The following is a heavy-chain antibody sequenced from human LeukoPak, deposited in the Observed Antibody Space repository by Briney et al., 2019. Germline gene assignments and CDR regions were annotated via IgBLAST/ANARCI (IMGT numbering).Heavy chain of an antibody. Sequence: GGSLRLSCAASGMTFSIYWMSWVRQAPGKGLGWVANIKQDGSDKYYVDSVKGRFTISRDNAKNSLYLQMNSLRAEDTAVYYCARACYYDSSGYCHDAFDIWGQGTMVTVSS. CDR3: ARACYYDSSGYCHDAFDI. V-gene: IGHV3-7*01. CDR2: IKQDGSDK. J-gene: IGHJ3*02. CDR1: GMTFSIYW. D-gene: IGHD3-22*01.